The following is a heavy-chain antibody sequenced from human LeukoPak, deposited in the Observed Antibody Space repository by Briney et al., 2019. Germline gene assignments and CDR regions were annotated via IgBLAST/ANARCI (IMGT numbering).Heavy chain of an antibody. J-gene: IGHJ5*02. CDR2: INPSGGST. CDR3: ARVVREPSRYYYEPYGWFDP. D-gene: IGHD3-22*01. CDR1: GYTFTSYY. Sequence: VASVKVSCKASGYTFTSYYMHWVRQALGQGLEWMGIINPSGGSTSYAQKFQGRVTMTRDTSTSTVYMELSSLRSEDTDVYYCARVVREPSRYYYEPYGWFDPWGQGTLVTVSS. V-gene: IGHV1-46*03.